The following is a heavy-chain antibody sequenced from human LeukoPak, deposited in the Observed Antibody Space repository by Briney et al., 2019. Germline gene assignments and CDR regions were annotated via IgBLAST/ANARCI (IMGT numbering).Heavy chain of an antibody. Sequence: ASVKVSCKASGGTFSSYAISWVRQAPGQGLEWVGGIIPIFGTANYAQKFQGRVTITADESTSTAYVELSSLRSEDTAVYYCARVIMGYYYMDVWGKGTTVTISS. CDR1: GGTFSSYA. V-gene: IGHV1-69*13. CDR2: IIPIFGTA. D-gene: IGHD3-3*01. CDR3: ARVIMGYYYMDV. J-gene: IGHJ6*03.